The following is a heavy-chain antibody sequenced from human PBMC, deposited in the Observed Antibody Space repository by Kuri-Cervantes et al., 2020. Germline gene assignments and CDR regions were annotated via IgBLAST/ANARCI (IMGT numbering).Heavy chain of an antibody. CDR3: ARDRYDILTGYYLWGGYGMDV. V-gene: IGHV3-33*01. Sequence: GESLKISCAASGFTFSSYGMHWVRQAPGKGLEWVAVIWYDGSNKYYADSVKGRFTISRDNSKNTLYLQMNSLRAEDTAVYYCARDRYDILTGYYLWGGYGMDVWGQGTTVTVSS. D-gene: IGHD3-9*01. CDR2: IWYDGSNK. CDR1: GFTFSSYG. J-gene: IGHJ6*02.